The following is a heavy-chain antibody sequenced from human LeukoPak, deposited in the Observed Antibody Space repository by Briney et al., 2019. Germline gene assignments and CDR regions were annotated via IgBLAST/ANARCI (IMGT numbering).Heavy chain of an antibody. V-gene: IGHV1-69*06. CDR1: GGTFSSYA. J-gene: IGHJ4*02. D-gene: IGHD4-17*01. CDR3: ARDLYGDYAPGVY. Sequence: SVKVSCKASGGTFSSYAISWVRQAPGQGLEWMGGIIPIFGTANYAQKFQVRVTITADKSTSTAYMELSSLRSEDTAVYYCARDLYGDYAPGVYWGQGTLVTVSS. CDR2: IIPIFGTA.